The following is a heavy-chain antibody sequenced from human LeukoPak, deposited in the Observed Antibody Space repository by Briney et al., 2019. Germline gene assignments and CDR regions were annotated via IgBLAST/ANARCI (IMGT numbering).Heavy chain of an antibody. CDR3: ASETKRGYSYGSPTDAFDI. Sequence: PGGSLRLSCAASGITFSRYSMSWVRQAPGKGLEWVSSISTSSSYIYYADSVKGRFTISRHNAKNSLYLQMDSLRAEDTAVYYCASETKRGYSYGSPTDAFDIWGQGTMVTVSS. V-gene: IGHV3-21*01. D-gene: IGHD5-18*01. CDR2: ISTSSSYI. CDR1: GITFSRYS. J-gene: IGHJ3*02.